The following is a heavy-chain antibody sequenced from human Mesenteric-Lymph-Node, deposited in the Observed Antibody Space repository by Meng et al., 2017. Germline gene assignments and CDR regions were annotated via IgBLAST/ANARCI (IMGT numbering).Heavy chain of an antibody. J-gene: IGHJ5*02. Sequence: QVGPREWGPSSVEPSGTLFLTRAVSGGPISSSNWWSWVRQPPGKGLEWIEEIYQSGSTNYNPSLKSRVTISVDKSKNQFSLKLSSVTAADTAVYYCARGVGSSWYRGYWFDPWGQGTLVTVSS. CDR1: GGPISSSNW. CDR2: IYQSGST. V-gene: IGHV4-4*02. D-gene: IGHD6-13*01. CDR3: ARGVGSSWYRGYWFDP.